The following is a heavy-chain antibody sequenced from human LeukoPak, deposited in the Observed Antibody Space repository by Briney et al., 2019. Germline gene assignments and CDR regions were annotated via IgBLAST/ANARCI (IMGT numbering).Heavy chain of an antibody. CDR1: EFTFSSYG. Sequence: GGTLRLSCAASEFTFSSYGMHWVRQAPGKGLEWVAFIRYDGSNKYYADSVKGRFTISRDNSKNTLYLQMNSLRAEDTAVHYCAKTGYYGSGSYVDYWGQGTLVTVSS. V-gene: IGHV3-30*02. CDR2: IRYDGSNK. D-gene: IGHD3-10*01. J-gene: IGHJ4*02. CDR3: AKTGYYGSGSYVDY.